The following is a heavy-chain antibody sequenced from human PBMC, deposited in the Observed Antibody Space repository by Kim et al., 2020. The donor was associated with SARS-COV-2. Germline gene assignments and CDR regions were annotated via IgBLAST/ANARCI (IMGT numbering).Heavy chain of an antibody. Sequence: SGPTLVNPTQTLTLTCTISGFSLSTRGVGVGWVRTPPGKALEWLALIYWDNDQRYSPSLKDRLTVTKDTSKNQVVLSMTTMDPVDTTTYYCVKRGVDNGVDYWGQGTLVTVSS. CDR3: VKRGVDNGVDY. CDR1: GFSLSTRGVG. CDR2: IYWDNDQ. V-gene: IGHV2-5*02. D-gene: IGHD2-8*01. J-gene: IGHJ4*02.